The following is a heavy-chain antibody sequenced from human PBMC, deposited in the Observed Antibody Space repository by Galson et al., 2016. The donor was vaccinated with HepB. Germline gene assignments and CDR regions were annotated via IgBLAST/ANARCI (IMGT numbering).Heavy chain of an antibody. D-gene: IGHD3-10*01. V-gene: IGHV1-69*13. CDR2: IIPLFGTA. CDR3: ARGPAGLLWFGEHKGD. CDR1: GGTINDYT. J-gene: IGHJ4*02. Sequence: SVKVSCKASGGTINDYTFTWVRQAPGQGLEWLGQIIPLFGTADSTQKFQGRAAITADESTNTVYLDLYRLTSEDTAVYYCARGPAGLLWFGEHKGDWGQGTLVTVSS.